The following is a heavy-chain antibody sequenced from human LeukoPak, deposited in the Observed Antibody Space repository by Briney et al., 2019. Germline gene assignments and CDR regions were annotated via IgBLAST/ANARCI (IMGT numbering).Heavy chain of an antibody. CDR3: AKFWSYDSASFYLRPLDS. Sequence: GESLKISCKGSGYRFSNFWIAWVRQMPGKGLEWMGVIYPDDSDAKYSPSFEGQVTFSADKSINTAYMQFDSLKASDTATYYCAKFWSYDSASFYLRPLDSWGQGTLVTVSS. CDR1: GYRFSNFW. CDR2: IYPDDSDA. V-gene: IGHV5-51*01. D-gene: IGHD3-22*01. J-gene: IGHJ4*02.